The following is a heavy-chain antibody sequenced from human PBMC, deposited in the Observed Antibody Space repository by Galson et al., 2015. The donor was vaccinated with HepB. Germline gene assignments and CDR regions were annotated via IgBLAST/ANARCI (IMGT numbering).Heavy chain of an antibody. J-gene: IGHJ3*02. CDR1: GYTFTSYY. CDR2: INPSGGST. V-gene: IGHV1-46*04. CDR3: ARGGSYYDILTGYYLPHTAIPYAFDI. Sequence: SVKVSCKASGYTFTSYYMHWVRQAPGQGLEWMGIINPSGGSTSYAQKLQGRVTMTRDTSTSTVYMELSSLRSEDTAVYYCARGGSYYDILTGYYLPHTAIPYAFDIWGQGTMVTVSS. D-gene: IGHD3-9*01.